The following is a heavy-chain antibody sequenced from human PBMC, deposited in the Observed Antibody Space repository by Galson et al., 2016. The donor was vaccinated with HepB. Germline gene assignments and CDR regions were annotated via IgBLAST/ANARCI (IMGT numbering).Heavy chain of an antibody. CDR2: ISAHGGTT. Sequence: SVKVSCKASGYTFTNYYIHWVRQSPGQGLEWMGMISAHGGTTTYAQNFQGRIKVTRDTSTSAVFMDLSSLRSNDTAVYFCARGGDFWKVDYRSHFDFWGQGTRVTVSS. CDR1: GYTFTNYY. J-gene: IGHJ4*02. D-gene: IGHD3-3*01. V-gene: IGHV1-46*01. CDR3: ARGGDFWKVDYRSHFDF.